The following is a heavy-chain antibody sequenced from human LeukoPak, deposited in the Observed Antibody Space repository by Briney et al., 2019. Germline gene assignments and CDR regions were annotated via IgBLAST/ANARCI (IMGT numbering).Heavy chain of an antibody. CDR3: ARAPMVDDAFDI. D-gene: IGHD4/OR15-4a*01. V-gene: IGHV3-21*04. J-gene: IGHJ3*02. CDR1: GFTFSSYS. CDR2: ISSSSSYI. Sequence: PGGSLRLSCAASGFTFSSYSMNWVRQAPGKGLEWVSSISSSSSYIYYADSVKGRFTISRDNAKNSLYLQMNSLRAEDTAVYYCARAPMVDDAFDIWGQGTMVTVSS.